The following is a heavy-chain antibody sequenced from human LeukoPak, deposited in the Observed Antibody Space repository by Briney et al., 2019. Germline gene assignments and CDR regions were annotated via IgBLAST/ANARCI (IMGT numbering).Heavy chain of an antibody. J-gene: IGHJ5*02. CDR1: GFTFTSSA. CDR2: IVVGSGNT. Sequence: ASVKVSCKASGFTFTSSAMQWVRQARGQRLEWIGWIVVGSGNTNYAQKFQERVTITRDMSTSTAYMELSSLRSEDTAVYYCATHSNGDWFDPWGQGTLVTVSS. V-gene: IGHV1-58*02. CDR3: ATHSNGDWFDP. D-gene: IGHD1-1*01.